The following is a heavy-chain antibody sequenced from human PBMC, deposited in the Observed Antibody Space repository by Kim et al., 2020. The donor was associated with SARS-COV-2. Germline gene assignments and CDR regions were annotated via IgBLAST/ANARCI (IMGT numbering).Heavy chain of an antibody. CDR1: GGTFSSYA. CDR3: ATTAADGSSLVGYYGMDV. CDR2: IIPMFGTA. D-gene: IGHD6-13*01. Sequence: SVKVSCKASGGTFSSYAISWVRQAPGQGLEWMGGIIPMFGTANYAQKFQGRVTIIADESTRTAYMELCGLGSEYTAVYYCATTAADGSSLVGYYGMDVWGQVTTFSVSS. J-gene: IGHJ6*02. V-gene: IGHV1-69*13.